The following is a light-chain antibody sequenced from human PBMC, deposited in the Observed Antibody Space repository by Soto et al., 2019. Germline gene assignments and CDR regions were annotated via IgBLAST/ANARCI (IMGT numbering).Light chain of an antibody. J-gene: IGLJ1*01. Sequence: QSVLTQPPSASGSPGQSVTISCSGTSSDVGGFNYVSWYQQHPGRAPKVLIYEVNKRPSGVPDRFSGSKSGNTASLTISGLQAEDEADYYCSSYRTGGPFVFGTGTRSPS. V-gene: IGLV2-8*01. CDR3: SSYRTGGPFV. CDR1: SSDVGGFNY. CDR2: EVN.